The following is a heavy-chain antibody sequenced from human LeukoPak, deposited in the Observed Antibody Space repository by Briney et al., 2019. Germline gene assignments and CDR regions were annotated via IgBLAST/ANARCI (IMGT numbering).Heavy chain of an antibody. CDR2: IRQDEGEK. J-gene: IGHJ4*02. CDR1: GFSFGSHW. V-gene: IGHV3-7*01. Sequence: GGSLRLSCAASGFSFGSHWMTWVRQAPGKGLEWVANIRQDEGEKYYVDSVKGRFTISRDNAKNSLYLQMNSLRAEDTAVYYCARDYGHSGYDYLPYYRGQGTLVTVSS. D-gene: IGHD5-12*01. CDR3: ARDYGHSGYDYLPYY.